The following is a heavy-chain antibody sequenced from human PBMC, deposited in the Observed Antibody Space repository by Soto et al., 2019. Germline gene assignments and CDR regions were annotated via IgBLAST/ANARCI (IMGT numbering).Heavy chain of an antibody. CDR2: ISYDGSNK. D-gene: IGHD2-2*01. CDR1: GFTFSSYG. J-gene: IGHJ3*01. V-gene: IGHV3-30*18. CDR3: AKGYCSSTSCHDAFDL. Sequence: QVQLVKSGGRVVQPGRSLRLSCAASGFTFSSYGMHWVRQAPGKGMEWVAVISYDGSNKYYADSVKGRFTISRDNSKNTLYMQMNRLRVEYTAVYYCAKGYCSSTSCHDAFDLWGQGTMVIVSS.